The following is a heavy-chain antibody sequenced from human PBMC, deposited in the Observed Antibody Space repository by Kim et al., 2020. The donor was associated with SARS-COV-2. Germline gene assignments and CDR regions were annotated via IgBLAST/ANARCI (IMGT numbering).Heavy chain of an antibody. Sequence: GESLKISCKGSGYSFTSYWIGWVRQMPGKGLEWMGIIYPGDSDTRYSPSFQGQVTISADKSISTAYLQWSSLKASDTAMYYCARHSTYYYDSDPSPYYYYGMDVWGQGTTVTVSS. CDR1: GYSFTSYW. J-gene: IGHJ6*02. V-gene: IGHV5-51*01. CDR2: IYPGDSDT. CDR3: ARHSTYYYDSDPSPYYYYGMDV. D-gene: IGHD3-22*01.